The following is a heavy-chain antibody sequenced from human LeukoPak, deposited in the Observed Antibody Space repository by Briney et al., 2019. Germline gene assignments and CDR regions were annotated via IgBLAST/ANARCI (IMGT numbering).Heavy chain of an antibody. D-gene: IGHD5-18*01. Sequence: GGSLRLSCAASGFTFSSYAMSWVRQAPGKGLEWVSAISGSGGSTYYADSVKGRFTISRDNSKNTLYLQMNSLRAEDTAVYYCAKRYSYGYRRSSYYYYGMDVWGQGTTVTVSS. V-gene: IGHV3-23*01. CDR2: ISGSGGST. CDR1: GFTFSSYA. CDR3: AKRYSYGYRRSSYYYYGMDV. J-gene: IGHJ6*02.